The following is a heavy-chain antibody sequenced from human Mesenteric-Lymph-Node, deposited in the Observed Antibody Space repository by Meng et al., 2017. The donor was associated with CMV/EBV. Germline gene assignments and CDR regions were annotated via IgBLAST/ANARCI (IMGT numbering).Heavy chain of an antibody. CDR2: ISNTGNTI. CDR1: GFSFSDYY. D-gene: IGHD1-26*01. CDR3: ARRDSGY. Sequence: GESLKISCRVSGFSFSDYYMNWIRQAPGKGLEWVSYISNTGNTISYADSVKGRFTISRDNAKNSLFLQMTSLRAEDTAVYYCARRDSGYWGQGTLVTVSS. V-gene: IGHV3-11*04. J-gene: IGHJ4*02.